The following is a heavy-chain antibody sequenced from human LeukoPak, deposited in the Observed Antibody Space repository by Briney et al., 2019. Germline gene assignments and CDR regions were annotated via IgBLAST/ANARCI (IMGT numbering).Heavy chain of an antibody. CDR3: ARGGSGNLPYYFDY. V-gene: IGHV3-48*01. CDR2: ISSSSSTI. Sequence: GGSLRLSCAASGFTFSSYSMNWVRQAPGKGLEWVSYISSSSSTIYYADSVKGRFTISRDNAKNSLYLQMNSLRAEDTAVYYCARGGSGNLPYYFDYWGQGTLVTVSS. CDR1: GFTFSSYS. J-gene: IGHJ4*02. D-gene: IGHD1-1*01.